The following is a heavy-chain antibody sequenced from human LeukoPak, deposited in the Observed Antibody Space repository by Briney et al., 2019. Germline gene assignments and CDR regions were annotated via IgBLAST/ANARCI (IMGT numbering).Heavy chain of an antibody. Sequence: SVKVSCKASGGTFSSYAISWVRQAPGQGLEWMGGIIPIFGTANYAQKFQGRVTITTDESTSTAYMKLSSLRSEDTAVYYCVGGPIAVTSYFDYWGQGTLVTVSS. CDR2: IIPIFGTA. V-gene: IGHV1-69*05. D-gene: IGHD6-19*01. CDR1: GGTFSSYA. CDR3: VGGPIAVTSYFDY. J-gene: IGHJ4*02.